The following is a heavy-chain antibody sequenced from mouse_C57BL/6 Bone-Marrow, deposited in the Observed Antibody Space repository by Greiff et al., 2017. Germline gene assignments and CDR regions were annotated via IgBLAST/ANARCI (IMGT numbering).Heavy chain of an antibody. Sequence: VQLQQSGPELVKPGASVKISCKASGYTFTDYYMNWVKQSHGKSLEWIGDINPNNGGTSYNQKFKGKATLTVDKSSSTAYMELRSLTSEDSAVXDCARVHGSSYYYAMDYWGQGTSVTVSS. J-gene: IGHJ4*01. CDR3: ARVHGSSYYYAMDY. CDR1: GYTFTDYY. D-gene: IGHD1-1*01. V-gene: IGHV1-26*01. CDR2: INPNNGGT.